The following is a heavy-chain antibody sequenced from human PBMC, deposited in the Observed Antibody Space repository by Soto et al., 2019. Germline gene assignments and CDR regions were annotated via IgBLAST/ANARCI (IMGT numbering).Heavy chain of an antibody. V-gene: IGHV3-48*03. CDR1: GFTFSSYE. D-gene: IGHD6-19*01. Sequence: EVQLVESGGGLVQPGGSLRLSCAASGFTFSSYEMNWVRQAPGKGLEWVSYISSSGSTIYYADSVKGRFTISRDNAKNSLYLQMNSLRAEDTAVYYCARDSCSGWYCFDYWGQGTLATVSS. J-gene: IGHJ4*02. CDR2: ISSSGSTI. CDR3: ARDSCSGWYCFDY.